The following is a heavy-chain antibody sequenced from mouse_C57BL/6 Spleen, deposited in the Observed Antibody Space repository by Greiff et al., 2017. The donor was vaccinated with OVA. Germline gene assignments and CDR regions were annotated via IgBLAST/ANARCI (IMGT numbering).Heavy chain of an antibody. V-gene: IGHV3-6*01. Sequence: EVQLQESGPGLVKPSQSLSLTCSVTGYSITSGYYWNWIRQFPGNKLEWMGYISYDGSNNYNPSLKNRISITRDTSKNQFFLKLNSVTTEDTATYYCARPAMDYWGQGTSVTVSS. CDR2: ISYDGSN. CDR1: GYSITSGYY. J-gene: IGHJ4*01. CDR3: ARPAMDY.